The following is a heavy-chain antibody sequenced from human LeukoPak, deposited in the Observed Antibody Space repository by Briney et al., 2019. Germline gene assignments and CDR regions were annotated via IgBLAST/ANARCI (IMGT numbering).Heavy chain of an antibody. V-gene: IGHV4-59*01. CDR2: IYSGST. CDR3: ARGFEYNYRYTFGY. CDR1: GGSISSYY. D-gene: IGHD5-18*01. J-gene: IGHJ4*02. Sequence: TLSLTCTVSGGSISSYYWSWIRQPPGKGLEWIGYIYSGSTDYNPSLKSRVTISVDTSKNQFSLQLGSVTAADTAVYYCARGFEYNYRYTFGYWGQGTLVTVSS.